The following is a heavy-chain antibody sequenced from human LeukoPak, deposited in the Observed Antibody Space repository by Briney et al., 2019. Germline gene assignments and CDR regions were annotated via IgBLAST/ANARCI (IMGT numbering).Heavy chain of an antibody. CDR3: SGGAAAGIFDL. CDR1: GGSISSYY. J-gene: IGHJ4*02. CDR2: IYNSGTT. D-gene: IGHD6-13*01. Sequence: SETLSLTCTVSGGSISSYYWSWIRQPPGKGLEWIGYIYNSGTTDYNPSLKSRVTISVDTSKNQFSLKLRSLTAADTAVYYCSGGAAAGIFDLWGQGMLVTVSS. V-gene: IGHV4-59*01.